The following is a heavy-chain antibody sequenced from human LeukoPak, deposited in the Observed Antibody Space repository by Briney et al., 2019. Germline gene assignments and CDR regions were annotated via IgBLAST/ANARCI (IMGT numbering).Heavy chain of an antibody. J-gene: IGHJ5*01. D-gene: IGHD3-22*01. CDR3: ARDFWNFDDSRGYYRDFDS. Sequence: ASVKVSCKASGYTFTSYGISWVRQAPGQGLEWMGWIGSYAGDTYYAQKFQGRVTVTTDTSSSTAYMELRSLRSDDTAVYYCARDFWNFDDSRGYYRDFDSWGQGTPVTVSS. CDR2: IGSYAGDT. V-gene: IGHV1-18*01. CDR1: GYTFTSYG.